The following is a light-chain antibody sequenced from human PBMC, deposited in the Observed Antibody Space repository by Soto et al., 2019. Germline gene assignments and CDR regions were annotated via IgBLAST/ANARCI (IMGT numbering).Light chain of an antibody. Sequence: DIQMTQSPSSLSASVGDRVTLTCRASQTISSWLAWYQQKPGKAPKLLIYKASTLKSGVPSRFSGSGSGTDFTLTISSLQPEDFATYYCQQLESYPSTFGGGTKV. CDR2: KAS. CDR1: QTISSW. CDR3: QQLESYPST. V-gene: IGKV1-5*03. J-gene: IGKJ4*01.